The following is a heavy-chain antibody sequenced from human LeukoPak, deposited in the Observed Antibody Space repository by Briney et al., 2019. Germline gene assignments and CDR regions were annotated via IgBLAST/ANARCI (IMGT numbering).Heavy chain of an antibody. CDR1: GGTFSSYA. CDR2: IIPIFGTA. D-gene: IGHD3-22*01. Sequence: SVKVSCKASGGTFSSYAISWVRQAPGQGLEWMGGIIPIFGTANYAQKFQGRVTITADESTSTAYMELRSLRSDDTAVYYCAREVPYDSSRYYQPFDYWGQGTLVTVSS. V-gene: IGHV1-69*13. CDR3: AREVPYDSSRYYQPFDY. J-gene: IGHJ4*02.